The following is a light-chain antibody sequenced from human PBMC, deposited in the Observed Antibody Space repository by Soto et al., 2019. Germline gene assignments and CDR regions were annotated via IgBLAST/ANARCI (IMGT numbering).Light chain of an antibody. J-gene: IGKJ1*01. V-gene: IGKV1-5*01. Sequence: DIQMTQSPSTLSASVGDRVTITCRASQSISSWLAWYQQKPGKAPKLLVYDASSLESGVPSRFSGSGSGTEFTLTISSLQPDDFANYYCQHYNSIGTFGQGTKVELK. CDR2: DAS. CDR1: QSISSW. CDR3: QHYNSIGT.